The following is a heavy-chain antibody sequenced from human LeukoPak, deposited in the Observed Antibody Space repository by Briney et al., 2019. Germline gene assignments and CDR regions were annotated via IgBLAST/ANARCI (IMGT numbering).Heavy chain of an antibody. CDR1: GFTFNSYW. D-gene: IGHD2-15*01. CDR2: INSDGGGT. J-gene: IGHJ3*02. CDR3: ARGGYLHGFDI. Sequence: GGSLRLSCAASGFTFNSYWIHWVRQAPGKGLVWVSRINSDGGGTIYADSVKGRFTISRDNAKSTVYLQMNSLKAEDTAVYYCARGGYLHGFDIWGQGTMVTVSS. V-gene: IGHV3-74*01.